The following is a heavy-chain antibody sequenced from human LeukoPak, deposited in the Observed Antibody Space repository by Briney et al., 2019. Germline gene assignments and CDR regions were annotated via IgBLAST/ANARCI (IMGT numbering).Heavy chain of an antibody. D-gene: IGHD3-10*01. CDR1: GGSISSYY. CDR2: IYYSGST. J-gene: IGHJ3*02. CDR3: ARPRDGDDAFDI. V-gene: IGHV4-59*08. Sequence: SETLSLTCTVSGGSISSYYWSWIRQPPGKGLEWIGYIYYSGSTNYNPSLKSRVTISVDTSKNQFSLKLSSVTAADTAVYYCARPRDGDDAFDIWGQGTMVTVSS.